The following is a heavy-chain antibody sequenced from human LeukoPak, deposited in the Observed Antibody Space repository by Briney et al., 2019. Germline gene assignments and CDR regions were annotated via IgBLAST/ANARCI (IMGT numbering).Heavy chain of an antibody. CDR2: VSGSGGST. V-gene: IGHV3-23*01. Sequence: TGGSLRLSCAASGFTFSSYAMTWVRQAPGKGLEWVSAVSGSGGSTSYADSARGRFTISRDNSKNTLYLQMNSLRAEDTAVYYCARDTGYYYYGMDVWGQGTTVTVSS. J-gene: IGHJ6*02. D-gene: IGHD4-11*01. CDR1: GFTFSSYA. CDR3: ARDTGYYYYGMDV.